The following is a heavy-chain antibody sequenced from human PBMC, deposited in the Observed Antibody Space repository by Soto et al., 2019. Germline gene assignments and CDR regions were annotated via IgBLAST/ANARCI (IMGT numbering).Heavy chain of an antibody. V-gene: IGHV3-30*18. D-gene: IGHD5-12*01. CDR3: AKDRSLFLYSGLDY. CDR2: ISYDGSNK. J-gene: IGHJ4*02. CDR1: RFTFSNYA. Sequence: VGSLRLSCAASRFTFSNYAMHWVRQAPGKGLEWVAVISYDGSNKFYADSVKGRFTISRDNSKNTLDLQMNSLRLEDTAVYYCAKDRSLFLYSGLDYWGQGNLVTVSS.